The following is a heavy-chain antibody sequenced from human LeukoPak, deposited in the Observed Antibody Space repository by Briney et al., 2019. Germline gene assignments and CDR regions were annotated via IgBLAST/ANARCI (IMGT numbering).Heavy chain of an antibody. D-gene: IGHD6-19*01. Sequence: SETLSLTCTVSGGSISSGGYYWSWIRQPPGKGLEWIGYIYHSGSTYYNPSLKSRVTISVDRSKNQFSLKLSSVTAADTAVYYCARDPRKAVAGSGGMDVWGQGTTVTVSS. J-gene: IGHJ6*02. CDR1: GGSISSGGYY. V-gene: IGHV4-30-2*01. CDR2: IYHSGST. CDR3: ARDPRKAVAGSGGMDV.